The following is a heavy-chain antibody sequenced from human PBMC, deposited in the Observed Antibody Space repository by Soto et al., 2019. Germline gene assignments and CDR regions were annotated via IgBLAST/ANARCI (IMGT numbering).Heavy chain of an antibody. J-gene: IGHJ5*02. CDR1: GYTLTELS. CDR2: FDPEDGET. V-gene: IGHV1-24*01. Sequence: GASVKVSCKVSGYTLTELSMRWVRQDPGKGLELMGGFDPEDGETIYAQKFQGRVTMTEDTSTDTAYMELSSLRSEDTAVYYCAIVKFPPHFIVGGANRWFDPWGQGTLVTVSS. CDR3: AIVKFPPHFIVGGANRWFDP. D-gene: IGHD1-26*01.